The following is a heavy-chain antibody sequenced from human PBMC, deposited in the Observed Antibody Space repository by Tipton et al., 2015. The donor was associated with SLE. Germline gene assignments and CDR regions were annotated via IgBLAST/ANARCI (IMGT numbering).Heavy chain of an antibody. CDR1: GFTFSSYA. J-gene: IGHJ4*02. D-gene: IGHD2-2*01. Sequence: LSCAAAGFTFSSYAMSWVRQAPGKGLEWVSSITSSGGNTYYADSVKGRFTISRDNSKNTLYLQMNSLRAEDTAIYYCAKDREYQVLWGFFDYWGQGTLVTVSS. CDR2: ITSSGGNT. V-gene: IGHV3-23*01. CDR3: AKDREYQVLWGFFDY.